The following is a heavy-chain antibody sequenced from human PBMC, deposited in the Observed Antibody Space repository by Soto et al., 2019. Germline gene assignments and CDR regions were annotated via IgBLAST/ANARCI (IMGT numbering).Heavy chain of an antibody. CDR3: ARSRANYYDSRGYYYSTFDY. J-gene: IGHJ4*02. CDR1: GGTFSSYA. Sequence: ASVKVSCKTSGGTFSSYAISWVRQAPGQGLEWMGGIIPMFGTANYAKKFQGRVTITADESTSTAYMELSSLRSEDTAVYYCARSRANYYDSRGYYYSTFDYWGQGTLVTVSS. V-gene: IGHV1-69*13. D-gene: IGHD3-22*01. CDR2: IIPMFGTA.